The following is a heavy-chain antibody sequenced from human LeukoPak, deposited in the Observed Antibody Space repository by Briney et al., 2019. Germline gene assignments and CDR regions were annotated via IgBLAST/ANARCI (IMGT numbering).Heavy chain of an antibody. CDR3: TPRNHGDTSSGSLFDY. Sequence: GRSLRLSCAASGFTFSNYDIHWVRQSPGKGREWLTSISYDGSNALYADSVKGRFTISRDDSKNTLYLQMHNLPPKDTSVYYCTPRNHGDTSSGSLFDYWGKGTMVIVS. CDR2: ISYDGSNA. V-gene: IGHV3-30*03. CDR1: GFTFSNYD. J-gene: IGHJ4*02. D-gene: IGHD4-17*01.